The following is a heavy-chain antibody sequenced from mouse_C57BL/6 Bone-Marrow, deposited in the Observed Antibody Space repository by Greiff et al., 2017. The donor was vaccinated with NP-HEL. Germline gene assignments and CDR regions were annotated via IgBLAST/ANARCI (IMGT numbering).Heavy chain of an antibody. V-gene: IGHV5-6*01. CDR2: ISSGGSYT. CDR3: ARHGYDAMDY. Sequence: EVKLMESGGDLVKPGGSLKLSCAASGFTFSSYGMSWVRQTPDKRLEWVATISSGGSYTYYPDSVKGRFPISRDNAKNTLYLQMSSLKSEDTAMYYCARHGYDAMDYWGQGTSVTVSS. J-gene: IGHJ4*01. CDR1: GFTFSSYG.